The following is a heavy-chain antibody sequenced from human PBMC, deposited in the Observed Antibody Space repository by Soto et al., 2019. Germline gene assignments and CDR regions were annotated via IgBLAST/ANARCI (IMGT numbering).Heavy chain of an antibody. V-gene: IGHV3-21*01. CDR2: ISSSSSYI. CDR3: ARDSWGGSFDI. Sequence: GGSLSLSCAASGFTFSSYSMNWVSQAQGKGLEWVSSISSSSSYIYYADTVKGRITISRDNAKNSLYLQMNSLRAEYTAVYYCARDSWGGSFDIWGQGTMVTVSS. D-gene: IGHD3-3*01. J-gene: IGHJ3*02. CDR1: GFTFSSYS.